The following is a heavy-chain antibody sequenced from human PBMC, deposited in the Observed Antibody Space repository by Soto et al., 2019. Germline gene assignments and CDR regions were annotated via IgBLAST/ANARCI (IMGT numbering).Heavy chain of an antibody. Sequence: QVQLQESGPGLVKPSETLSLTCTVSGASVANDNWWSWVRQSPGKVLEWIREVHHSVANNNSPPLSSRGTISVDNSPQQFSLKLHSVPAADSAVYLCTRHFYYSMDVWGQGTTVTVS. CDR2: VHHSVAN. CDR1: GASVANDNW. V-gene: IGHV4-4*02. J-gene: IGHJ6*02. CDR3: TRHFYYSMDV.